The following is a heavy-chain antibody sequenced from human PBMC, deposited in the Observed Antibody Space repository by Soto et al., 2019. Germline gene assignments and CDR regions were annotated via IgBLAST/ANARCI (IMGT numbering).Heavy chain of an antibody. D-gene: IGHD6-13*01. J-gene: IGHJ5*02. CDR2: INHSGST. CDR1: GGSFIGYY. V-gene: IGHV4-34*01. CDR3: AILRYSSSWYHNNWFDP. Sequence: SETLSLTCAVYGGSFIGYYWSWIRQPPGKGLEWIGEINHSGSTNYNPSLKSRVTISVDTSKNQFSLKLSSVTAADTAVYYCAILRYSSSWYHNNWFDPWGQGTLVTVSS.